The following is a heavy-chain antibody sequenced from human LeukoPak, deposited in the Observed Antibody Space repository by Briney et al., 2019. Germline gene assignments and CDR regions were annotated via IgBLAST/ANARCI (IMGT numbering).Heavy chain of an antibody. D-gene: IGHD2-8*01. J-gene: IGHJ4*02. CDR3: AKWASDNRAFDL. CDR2: IYYSGST. V-gene: IGHV4-39*01. CDR1: GGSISSSSYY. Sequence: SETLSLTCTVSGGSISSSSYYWGWIRQPPGKGLEWIGSIYYSGSTYYNPSLKSRVTISVDTSKNQFSLKLSSVTAADTAVYFCAKWASDNRAFDLWGQGTLVTVSS.